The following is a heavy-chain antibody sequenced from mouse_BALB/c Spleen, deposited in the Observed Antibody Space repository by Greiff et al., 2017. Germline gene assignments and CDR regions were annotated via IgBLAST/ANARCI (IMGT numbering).Heavy chain of an antibody. CDR3: ARALPGYEFAH. D-gene: IGHD3-1*01. CDR1: GYAFSSYW. CDR2: IYPGDGDT. J-gene: IGHJ3*01. V-gene: IGHV1-80*01. Sequence: QVQLQQSGAELVRPGSSVKISCKASGYAFSSYWMNWVKQRPGQGLEWIGQIYPGDGDTNYNGKFKGKATLTADKSSSTAYMQLSSLTSEDSAVYFCARALPGYEFAHWGQGTLVTVSA.